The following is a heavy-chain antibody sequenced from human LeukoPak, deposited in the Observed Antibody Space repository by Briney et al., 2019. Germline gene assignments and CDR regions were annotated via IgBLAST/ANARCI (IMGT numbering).Heavy chain of an antibody. Sequence: GESLKISGKGSGYSFTSYWIGWVRQMPGKGLEWMGIIYPGDSDTRYSPSFQGQVTVSADKSISTAYLQWSSLKASDTAMYYCARVPDILTGYYPFDYWGQGTLVTVSS. V-gene: IGHV5-51*01. CDR2: IYPGDSDT. CDR3: ARVPDILTGYYPFDY. D-gene: IGHD3-9*01. CDR1: GYSFTSYW. J-gene: IGHJ4*02.